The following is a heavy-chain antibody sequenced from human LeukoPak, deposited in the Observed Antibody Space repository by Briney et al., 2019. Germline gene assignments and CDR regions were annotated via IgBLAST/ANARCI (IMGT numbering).Heavy chain of an antibody. Sequence: PGGSLRLSCAASGFTSSSYAMHWVRQAPGKGLEWVAVISYDGSNKYYADSVKGRFTISRDNSKNTLYLQMNSLRAEDTAVYYCARLYREWLVQGAFDYWGQGTLVTVSS. CDR2: ISYDGSNK. V-gene: IGHV3-30*04. CDR1: GFTSSSYA. D-gene: IGHD6-19*01. CDR3: ARLYREWLVQGAFDY. J-gene: IGHJ4*02.